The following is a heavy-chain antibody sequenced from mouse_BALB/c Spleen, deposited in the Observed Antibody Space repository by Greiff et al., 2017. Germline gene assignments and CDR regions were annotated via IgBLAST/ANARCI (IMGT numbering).Heavy chain of an antibody. CDR2: ISSGGST. CDR1: GFTFSSYA. D-gene: IGHD2-3*01. CDR3: ARGEGGYWGFAY. V-gene: IGHV5-6-5*01. Sequence: EVQVVESGGGLVKPGGSLKLSCAASGFTFSSYAMSWVRQTPEKRLEWVASISSGGSTYYPDSVKGRFTISRDNARNILYLQMSSLRSEDTAMYYCARGEGGYWGFAYWGQGTLVTVSA. J-gene: IGHJ3*01.